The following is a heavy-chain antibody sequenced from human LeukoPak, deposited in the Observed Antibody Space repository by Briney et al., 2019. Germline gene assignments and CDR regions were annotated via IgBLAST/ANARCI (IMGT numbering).Heavy chain of an antibody. CDR3: AKDPLAMDV. CDR1: GFTFSSCA. Sequence: GGSLRLSCAASGFTFSSCAMSWVRQAPGKGLEWVSAISGSGGSTYYADSVKGRFTISRDNSTNTLYLQMNSLRAVDTAVYYCAKDPLAMDVWGQGTTVTVSS. CDR2: ISGSGGST. V-gene: IGHV3-23*01. J-gene: IGHJ6*02.